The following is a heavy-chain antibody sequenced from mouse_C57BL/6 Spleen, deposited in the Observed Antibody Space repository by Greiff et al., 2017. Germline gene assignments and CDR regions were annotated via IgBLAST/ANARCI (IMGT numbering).Heavy chain of an antibody. CDR2: IDPETGGT. D-gene: IGHD2-3*01. CDR1: GYTFTDYE. J-gene: IGHJ4*01. CDR3: TRQGGYYVGNAMDY. V-gene: IGHV1-15*01. Sequence: VQLQQSGAELVRPGASVTLSCKASGYTFTDYEMHWVKQTPVHGLEWIGAIDPETGGTAYNQKFKGKAILTADKSSSTAYMELRSLTSEDSAVYYCTRQGGYYVGNAMDYWGQGTSVTVSS.